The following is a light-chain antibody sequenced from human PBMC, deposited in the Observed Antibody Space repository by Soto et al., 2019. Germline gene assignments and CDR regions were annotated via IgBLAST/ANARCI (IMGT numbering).Light chain of an antibody. CDR3: QRYNNWPLT. J-gene: IGKJ4*01. V-gene: IGKV3-15*01. CDR2: EAS. CDR1: QNIRKN. Sequence: ELVMSQSPATLSVSLGERVTLSCRASQNIRKNLAWYQQKPGQAPSLLIYEASTRASGVPVRFSGSGAGTEFTLTISSLQSEDFAIYYCQRYNNWPLTFGGGTKVDIK.